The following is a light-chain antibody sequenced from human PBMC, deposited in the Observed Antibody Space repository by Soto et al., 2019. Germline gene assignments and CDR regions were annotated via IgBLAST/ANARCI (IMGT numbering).Light chain of an antibody. CDR2: AAS. CDR1: QGISSY. V-gene: IGKV1-8*01. Sequence: AIRMTQSPSSLSASTGDRVTITCRASQGISSYLAWYQQKPWKAPKLLIYAASPLQSGVPSRFSGSRYETDFTLTMSSLQFEDFAIYYSQQYYSYPPFNFGPGTKVDIK. CDR3: QQYYSYPPFN. J-gene: IGKJ3*01.